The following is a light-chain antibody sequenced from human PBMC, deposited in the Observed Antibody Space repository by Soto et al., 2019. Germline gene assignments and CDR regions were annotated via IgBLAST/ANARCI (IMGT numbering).Light chain of an antibody. CDR1: QSISSGY. Sequence: ETVLTQSPGTLSLSPGERATLSCRASQSISSGYLAWYQQRPGQAPRLLIFGASNRATGIPDRFSGSGSGTDFTLTISRLEPEDFAGYYCQQYGGSPLVTFGGGTKVEIK. V-gene: IGKV3-20*01. CDR3: QQYGGSPLVT. J-gene: IGKJ4*01. CDR2: GAS.